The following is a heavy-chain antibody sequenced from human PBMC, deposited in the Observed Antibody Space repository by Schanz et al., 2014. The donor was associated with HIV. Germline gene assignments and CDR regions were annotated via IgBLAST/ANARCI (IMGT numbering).Heavy chain of an antibody. CDR2: INPGSGET. CDR3: ARDRTYDFWSGYLDT. D-gene: IGHD3-3*01. V-gene: IGHV1-46*01. Sequence: QVQLVQSGAEVKKPGASGRVSCTASGYTFVDSYIHWIRQAPGQGLEWLGIINPGSGETTFAQNFQGRVRLTRDTFANIVYMEVSSLRFEDTAVYFCARDRTYDFWSGYLDTWGQGTQVIVSS. CDR1: GYTFVDSY. J-gene: IGHJ5*01.